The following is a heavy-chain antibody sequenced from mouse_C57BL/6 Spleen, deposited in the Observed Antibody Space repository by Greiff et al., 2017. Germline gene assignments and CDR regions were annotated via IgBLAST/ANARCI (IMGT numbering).Heavy chain of an antibody. CDR3: ARPTQNSNYVGYFDV. V-gene: IGHV5-2*01. D-gene: IGHD2-5*01. J-gene: IGHJ1*03. CDR2: INSDGGST. Sequence: EVKVVESGGGLVQPGESLKLSCESNEYEFPSHYMSWVRKTPEKRLELVAAINSDGGSTYYPDTMGIRFNITRDNTKKTLYLQRSSLRSEDTALYYCARPTQNSNYVGYFDVWGTGTTVTVSS. CDR1: EYEFPSHY.